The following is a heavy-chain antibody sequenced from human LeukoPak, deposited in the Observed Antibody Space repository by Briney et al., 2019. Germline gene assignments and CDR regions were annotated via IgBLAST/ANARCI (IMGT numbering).Heavy chain of an antibody. D-gene: IGHD6-13*01. CDR3: ARIGGQQLVKVQK. Sequence: PGGSLRLSCAASGFTFSSYSMNWVRQAPGKGLEWGSYISSSSSTIYYADSVKGRFTISRDNAKNSLYLQMNSLRAEDTAVYYCARIGGQQLVKVQKWGQGTLVTVSS. V-gene: IGHV3-48*01. J-gene: IGHJ4*02. CDR2: ISSSSSTI. CDR1: GFTFSSYS.